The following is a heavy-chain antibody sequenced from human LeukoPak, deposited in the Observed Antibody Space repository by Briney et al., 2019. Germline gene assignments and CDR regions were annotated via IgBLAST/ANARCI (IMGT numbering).Heavy chain of an antibody. D-gene: IGHD3-10*01. V-gene: IGHV1-2*02. J-gene: IGHJ4*02. CDR2: INPNSGGT. Sequence: ASVKVSCKASGYTFTGYYMHWVRQAPGQGLEWMGWINPNSGGTNYAQKFQGRVTMTRDTSISTAYMGLSRLRSDDTAVYYCAREIDSGSYYFDYWGQGTLVTVSS. CDR3: AREIDSGSYYFDY. CDR1: GYTFTGYY.